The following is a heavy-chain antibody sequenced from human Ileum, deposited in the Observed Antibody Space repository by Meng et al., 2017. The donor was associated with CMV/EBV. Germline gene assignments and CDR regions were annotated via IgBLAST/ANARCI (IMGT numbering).Heavy chain of an antibody. J-gene: IGHJ4*02. CDR2: ITHSGRT. D-gene: IGHD3-10*01. CDR3: ARGLASGWPDY. V-gene: IGHV4-34*01. CDR1: GGSFTGYY. Sequence: QVQLQQWGAGLLKPSETLSLTGAVFGGSFTGYYWSWFRQSPGKGLEWIGEITHSGRTSYNLSLKSRVTISVDMSKYQFSLKLTSVTAADTAIYYCARGLASGWPDYWGQGTLVTVSS.